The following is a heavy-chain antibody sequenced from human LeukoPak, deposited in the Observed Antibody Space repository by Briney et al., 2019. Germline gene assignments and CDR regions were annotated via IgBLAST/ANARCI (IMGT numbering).Heavy chain of an antibody. CDR3: ARDQHYQLPFDY. CDR2: INPSTSST. D-gene: IGHD2-2*01. V-gene: IGHV1-46*01. Sequence: ASVKVSCKASGYTFTSYYVHWVRQAPGQGLEWMGMINPSTSSTSYAQKFHGRVTMTRDTSTRTVYMELSSMRYEATAVYYCARDQHYQLPFDYWGRGTLVTVSS. J-gene: IGHJ4*02. CDR1: GYTFTSYY.